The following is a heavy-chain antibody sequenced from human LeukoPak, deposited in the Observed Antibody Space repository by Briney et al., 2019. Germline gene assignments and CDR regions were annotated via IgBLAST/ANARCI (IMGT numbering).Heavy chain of an antibody. CDR2: IIPIFGTA. J-gene: IGHJ6*03. Sequence: GASVKVSCKASGGTFSSYAISWVRQAPGQGLEWMGGIIPIFGTANYAQKFQGRVTITTDESTSTACMELSSLRSEDTAVYYCARGRIAAHPGYYYYYYMDVWGKGTTVTVSS. V-gene: IGHV1-69*05. D-gene: IGHD6-6*01. CDR3: ARGRIAAHPGYYYYYYMDV. CDR1: GGTFSSYA.